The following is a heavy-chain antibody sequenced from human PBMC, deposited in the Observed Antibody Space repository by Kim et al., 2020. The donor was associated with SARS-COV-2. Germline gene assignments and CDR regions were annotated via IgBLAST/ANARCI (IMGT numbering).Heavy chain of an antibody. CDR2: IKQDGSAK. CDR1: GFILSTYW. V-gene: IGHV3-7*01. Sequence: GGSLRLSCAGSGFILSTYWMSWARQAPGKGLEWVANIKQDGSAKFYVDSVKGRFTISRDNAKNSLYLQMNSLRVEDTAVYYCTRTSWSYSMDVWGQGTTVTVSS. CDR3: TRTSWSYSMDV. J-gene: IGHJ6*02. D-gene: IGHD3-3*01.